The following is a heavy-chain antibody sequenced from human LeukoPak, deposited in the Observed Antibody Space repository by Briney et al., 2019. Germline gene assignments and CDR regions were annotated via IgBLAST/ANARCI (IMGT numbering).Heavy chain of an antibody. V-gene: IGHV4-59*01. J-gene: IGHJ4*02. D-gene: IGHD5-12*01. CDR1: GGSTSSYY. CDR2: IYYSGST. Sequence: ETLSLTCTVSGGSTSSYYWSWIRQPPGKGLEWIGYIYYSGSTNYNPSLKSRVTISVDTSKNQFSLKLSSVTAADTAVYYCARDRSGGYNFDYWGQGTLVTVSS. CDR3: ARDRSGGYNFDY.